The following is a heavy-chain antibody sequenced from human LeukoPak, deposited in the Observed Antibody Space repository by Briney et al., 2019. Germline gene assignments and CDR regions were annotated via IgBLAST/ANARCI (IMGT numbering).Heavy chain of an antibody. V-gene: IGHV1-69*13. J-gene: IGHJ4*02. CDR1: GGTFGSYA. Sequence: GASVKVSCKASGGTFGSYAISWVRQAPGQGLEWMGGIIPIFGTANYAQKFQGRVTITADESTCTAYMELSSLRSEDTAVYYCATAAGYPPADYSSGRYDYWGQGTLVTVSS. CDR2: IIPIFGTA. D-gene: IGHD6-19*01. CDR3: ATAAGYPPADYSSGRYDY.